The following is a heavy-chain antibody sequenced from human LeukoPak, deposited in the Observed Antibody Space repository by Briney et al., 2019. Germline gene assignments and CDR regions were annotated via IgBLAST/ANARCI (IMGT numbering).Heavy chain of an antibody. CDR2: ISAYNGNT. CDR1: GYTFTSYG. CDR3: ARSQGGNTLWFDP. J-gene: IGHJ5*02. V-gene: IGHV1-18*01. Sequence: ASVKVSCKASGYTFTSYGISWVRQAPGQGLEWMGWISAYNGNTNYAQKLQGRVTMTTDTSTSTVYLEVSSLRSEDTAVYYCARSQGGNTLWFDPWGQGTLVTVSS. D-gene: IGHD4-23*01.